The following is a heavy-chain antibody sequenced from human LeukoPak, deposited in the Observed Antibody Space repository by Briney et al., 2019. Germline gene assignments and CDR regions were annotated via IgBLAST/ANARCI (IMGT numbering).Heavy chain of an antibody. Sequence: SETLSLTCTVSGGSISSGGYYWSWIRQHPGTGLEWIGYIYYSGSTYYNPSLKSRVTISVDTSKNQFSLKLSSVTAADTAAYYCARSPDSSGWYWDYWGQGTLVTVSS. CDR1: GGSISSGGYY. CDR3: ARSPDSSGWYWDY. J-gene: IGHJ4*02. D-gene: IGHD6-19*01. CDR2: IYYSGST. V-gene: IGHV4-31*03.